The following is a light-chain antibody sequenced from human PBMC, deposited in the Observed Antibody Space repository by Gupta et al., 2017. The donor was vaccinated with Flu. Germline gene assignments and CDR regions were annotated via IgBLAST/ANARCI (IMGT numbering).Light chain of an antibody. J-gene: IGKJ2*01. CDR2: GAS. CDR1: QYVRNNF. CDR3: QQYGSAPYT. V-gene: IGKV3-20*01. Sequence: EVVLTQSPGTLSLSPGESATLSCRASQYVRNNFLTWYQHKPGQAPRLLVFGASSRATGIPDRFSGSGSGTDFTLTIYSVEPEDFAVYYCQQYGSAPYTFGQGTKLEIE.